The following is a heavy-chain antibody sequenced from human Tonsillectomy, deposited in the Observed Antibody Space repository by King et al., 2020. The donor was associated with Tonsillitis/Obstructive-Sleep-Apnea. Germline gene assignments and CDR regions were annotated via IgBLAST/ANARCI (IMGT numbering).Heavy chain of an antibody. CDR1: GFTFSSYA. CDR3: ARAHHASPPEDAYYYYYMDV. J-gene: IGHJ6*03. V-gene: IGHV3-30*04. D-gene: IGHD2-2*01. Sequence: VQLVESGGGVVQPGRSLRLSCAASGFTFSSYAMHWVRQAPGKGLEWVAVISYDGSNKYYADSVKGRFTISRDNSKNTLYLQMNSLRAEDTAVYYCARAHHASPPEDAYYYYYMDVWGKGTTVTVSS. CDR2: ISYDGSNK.